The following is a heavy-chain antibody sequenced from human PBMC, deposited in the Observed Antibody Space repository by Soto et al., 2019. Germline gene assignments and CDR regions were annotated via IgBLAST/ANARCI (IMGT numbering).Heavy chain of an antibody. CDR2: ISYNGDNH. Sequence: GGSLRLSCAASGFTFSHYAMTWVRQGPGKGLEWVATISYNGDNHYYADSVKGRFTISRDNSKDTLYLQMNSLRAEDTAVYYCAKDAEWLVPKYYYGLDVWGQGTTVTVSS. J-gene: IGHJ6*02. CDR1: GFTFSHYA. D-gene: IGHD6-19*01. CDR3: AKDAEWLVPKYYYGLDV. V-gene: IGHV3-30*18.